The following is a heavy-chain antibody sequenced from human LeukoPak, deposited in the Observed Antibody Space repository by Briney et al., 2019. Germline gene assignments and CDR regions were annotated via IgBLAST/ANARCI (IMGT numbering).Heavy chain of an antibody. CDR3: AREDSGSYYNYYYFYMDV. D-gene: IGHD3-10*01. CDR2: MYTSGST. Sequence: SETLSLTCTVSGGSISSGNYYWSWIRQPAGKGLEWIGRMYTSGSTNYNPSLKSRVTISVDTSKNQFSLNLSSVTAADTAVYYCAREDSGSYYNYYYFYMDVWGKGTTVTISS. V-gene: IGHV4-61*02. CDR1: GGSISSGNYY. J-gene: IGHJ6*03.